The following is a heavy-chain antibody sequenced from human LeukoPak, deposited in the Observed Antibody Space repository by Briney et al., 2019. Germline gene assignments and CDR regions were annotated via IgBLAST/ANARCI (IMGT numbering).Heavy chain of an antibody. V-gene: IGHV3-48*01. CDR2: ISSSSSTI. CDR3: ARASMYRSSAIDY. J-gene: IGHJ4*02. CDR1: GFTFSSYS. Sequence: PGGSLRLSCAASGFTFSSYSMNWVRQAPGKGLEWVSYISSSSSTIYYADSVKGRFTISRDNAKNSLYLQMNSLRAEDTAVYYCARASMYRSSAIDYWGQGTLVNVSS. D-gene: IGHD6-6*01.